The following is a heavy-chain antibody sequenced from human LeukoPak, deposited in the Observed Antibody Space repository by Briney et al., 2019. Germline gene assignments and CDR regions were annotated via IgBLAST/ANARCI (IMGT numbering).Heavy chain of an antibody. J-gene: IGHJ5*02. CDR3: AIGGGYCSSTSCYLFS. CDR2: ISYDGSNK. D-gene: IGHD2-2*01. CDR1: GFTFSSYA. Sequence: GGSLRLSCAASGFTFSSYAMHWVRQAPGKGLEWVAVISYDGSNKYYADSVKGRFTISRDNSKNTLYLQMNSLRAEDTAVYYCAIGGGYCSSTSCYLFSWGQGTLVTVSS. V-gene: IGHV3-30-3*01.